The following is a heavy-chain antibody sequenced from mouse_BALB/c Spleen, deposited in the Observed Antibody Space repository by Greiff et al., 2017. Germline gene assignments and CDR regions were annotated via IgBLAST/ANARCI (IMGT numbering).Heavy chain of an antibody. CDR2: IYPGNGDT. D-gene: IGHD2-14*01. J-gene: IGHJ1*01. V-gene: IGHV1-12*01. CDR3: ARCYRYDDWYFDV. CDR1: GYTFTSYN. Sequence: QVQLQQPGAELVKPGASVKMSCKASGYTFTSYNMHWVKQTPGQGLEWIGAIYPGNGDTSYNQKFKGKATLTADKSSSTAYMQLSSLTSEDSAVYYCARCYRYDDWYFDVWGAGTTVTVSS.